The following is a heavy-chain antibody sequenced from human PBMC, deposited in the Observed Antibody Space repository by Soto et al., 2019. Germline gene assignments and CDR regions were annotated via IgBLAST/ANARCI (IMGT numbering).Heavy chain of an antibody. CDR3: ARGVAGSGSYYNTGFEH. D-gene: IGHD3-10*01. J-gene: IGHJ4*02. Sequence: PSETLSLTCSVSGSSISRFYWTWIRQSPGKGLEWIGYIYYTGDTKYNPSLKSRVTISLDTSKNQFYLRMISVTAADTAMYYCARGVAGSGSYYNTGFEHWGQGTQVTVSS. V-gene: IGHV4-59*01. CDR1: GSSISRFY. CDR2: IYYTGDT.